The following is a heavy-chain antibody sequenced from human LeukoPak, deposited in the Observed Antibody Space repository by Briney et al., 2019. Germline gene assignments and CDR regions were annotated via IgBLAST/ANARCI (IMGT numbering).Heavy chain of an antibody. CDR3: AKELAVAGEYFDY. CDR1: AFTFSSYA. D-gene: IGHD6-19*01. V-gene: IGHV3-23*01. Sequence: GGSLRLSCAASAFTFSSYAMSWFRQAPRKGLEWVSAISGSGGSTYYADSVKGRFTISRADSKNTMYLHLNSLRAEDTAVYYCAKELAVAGEYFDYWGQGTLVTVSS. J-gene: IGHJ4*02. CDR2: ISGSGGST.